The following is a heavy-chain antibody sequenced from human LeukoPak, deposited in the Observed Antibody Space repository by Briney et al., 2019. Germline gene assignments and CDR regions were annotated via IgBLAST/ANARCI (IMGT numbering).Heavy chain of an antibody. Sequence: SETLSLTCTVSGGSISSGGYYWSWIRQHPGTGLEWIGYIYYSGSTYYNPSLKSRVTISVDTSKNQFSLKLSSVTAADTAVYYCARKRCYYDSFCWFAPRGQGTLVTVPP. CDR1: GGSISSGGYY. CDR2: IYYSGST. J-gene: IGHJ5*02. CDR3: ARKRCYYDSFCWFAP. D-gene: IGHD3-22*01. V-gene: IGHV4-31*03.